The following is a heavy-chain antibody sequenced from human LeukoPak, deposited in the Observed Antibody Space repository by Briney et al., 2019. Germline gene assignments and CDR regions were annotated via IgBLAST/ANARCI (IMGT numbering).Heavy chain of an antibody. Sequence: SQTLSLTCTVSGGPISSYYWSWIRQPPGKGLEWIGYIYYSGSTNYNPSLKSRVTISVDTSKNQFSLKLSSVTAADTAVYYCARREAQPFWGQGTMVTVSS. V-gene: IGHV4-59*08. CDR2: IYYSGST. CDR1: GGPISSYY. CDR3: ARREAQPF. J-gene: IGHJ3*01. D-gene: IGHD2-2*01.